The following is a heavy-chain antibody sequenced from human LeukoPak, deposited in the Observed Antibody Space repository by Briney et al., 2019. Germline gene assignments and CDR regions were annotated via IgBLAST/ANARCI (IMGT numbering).Heavy chain of an antibody. CDR3: AKDSGSSGTLDY. Sequence: GGSLRLSCAASGFTFRNYVIHWVRQAPGKGLEWVAVTSSDLNVKLYADSVKGRFTISRDNSKNTLYLQMNSLRAEDTAVYYCAKDSGSSGTLDYWGQGTLVTVSS. D-gene: IGHD6-6*01. J-gene: IGHJ4*02. CDR2: TSSDLNVK. CDR1: GFTFRNYV. V-gene: IGHV3-30*18.